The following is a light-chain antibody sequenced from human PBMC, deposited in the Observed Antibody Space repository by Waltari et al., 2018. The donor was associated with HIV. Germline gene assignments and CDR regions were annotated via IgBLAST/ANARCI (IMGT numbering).Light chain of an antibody. Sequence: QSALTQPRSVSGSPGQSVTISCTGTSSDIGYFDYVSCYQQYPGKAPKVIIYEVSQRPSGVPDRFTASKSGITASLTISGLQDEDEADYYCCSYAGTYTYVFGTGTTVTVL. CDR2: EVS. V-gene: IGLV2-11*01. CDR3: CSYAGTYTYV. J-gene: IGLJ1*01. CDR1: SSDIGYFDY.